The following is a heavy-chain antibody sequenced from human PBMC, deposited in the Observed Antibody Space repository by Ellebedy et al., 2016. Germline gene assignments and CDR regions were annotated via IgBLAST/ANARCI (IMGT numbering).Heavy chain of an antibody. V-gene: IGHV3-23*01. D-gene: IGHD1-7*01. CDR3: AKPVDWNYEVITYYFDY. CDR1: GFTFSSYA. CDR2: ISGSGGST. J-gene: IGHJ4*02. Sequence: GESLKISXAASGFTFSSYAMNWVRQAPGKGLEWVSAISGSGGSTYYADSVKGRFTISRDNSKNTLYLQRNSLRAEDTAVYYCAKPVDWNYEVITYYFDYWGQGTLVTVSS.